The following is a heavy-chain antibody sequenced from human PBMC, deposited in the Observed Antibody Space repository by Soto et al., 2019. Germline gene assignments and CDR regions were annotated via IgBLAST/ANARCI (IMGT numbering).Heavy chain of an antibody. V-gene: IGHV3-30*03. J-gene: IGHJ4*02. CDR1: GFSFSDYV. CDR2: ISYDGSDI. Sequence: QVQLVESGGGVVQPGRSLRLSCEASGFSFSDYVMHWVRQAPGKGLEWVSVISYDGSDIYYEDSVKGRFTISRDTAKNTLYLEMTSLRVRDTAMYYCVSSGHCSGGRFYGFLDYWGQGTLVTVSS. CDR3: VSSGHCSGGRFYGFLDY. D-gene: IGHD2-15*01.